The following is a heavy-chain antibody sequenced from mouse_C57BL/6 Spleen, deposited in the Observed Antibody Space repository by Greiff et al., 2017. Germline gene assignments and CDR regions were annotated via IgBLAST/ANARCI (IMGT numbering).Heavy chain of an antibody. CDR3: ARNWDAAWFAY. J-gene: IGHJ3*01. CDR2: ISSGSSTI. Sequence: EVTLMESGGGLVKPGGSLKLSCAASGFTFRDYGMHWVRQAPEKGLSWVAYISSGSSTIYYADTVKGRFTISRDHAKNTLFLQMTRLRAEDTAMYYCARNWDAAWFAYWGQVTLVTGSA. CDR1: GFTFRDYG. D-gene: IGHD4-1*01. V-gene: IGHV5-17*01.